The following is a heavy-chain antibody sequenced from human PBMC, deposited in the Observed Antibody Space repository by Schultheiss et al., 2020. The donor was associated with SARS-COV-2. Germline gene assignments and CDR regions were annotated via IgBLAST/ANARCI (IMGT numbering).Heavy chain of an antibody. CDR1: GGSVSSGSYY. J-gene: IGHJ4*02. Sequence: SETLSLTCTVSGGSVSSGSYYWSWIRQPPGKGLEWIGYIYYSGSTYYNPSLKSRVTISVDTSKNQFSLKLSSVTAADTAVYYCARGRGVDTAKFDYWGQGTLVTVSS. CDR2: IYYSGST. D-gene: IGHD5-18*01. CDR3: ARGRGVDTAKFDY. V-gene: IGHV4-31*03.